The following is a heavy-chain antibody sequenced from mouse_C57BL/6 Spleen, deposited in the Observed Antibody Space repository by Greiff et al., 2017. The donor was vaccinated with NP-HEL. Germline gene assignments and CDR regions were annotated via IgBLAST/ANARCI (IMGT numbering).Heavy chain of an antibody. CDR3: ATYYYGSSWDY. J-gene: IGHJ2*01. CDR1: GYTFTSYW. CDR2: IDPSDSYT. V-gene: IGHV1-69*01. Sequence: VQLQQPGAELVMPGASVKLSCKASGYTFTSYWMHWVKQRPGQGLEWIGEIDPSDSYTNYNQKFKGKSTLTVDKSSSTAYMQLSSLTSEDSAVYYCATYYYGSSWDYWGQGTTLTVSS. D-gene: IGHD1-1*01.